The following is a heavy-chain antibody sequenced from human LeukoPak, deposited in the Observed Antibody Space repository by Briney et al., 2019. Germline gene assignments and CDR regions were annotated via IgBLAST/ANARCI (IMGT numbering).Heavy chain of an antibody. Sequence: GESLKISCKGSGYIFTSYWIGWVRQLPGKGLYWMGIIYPGDSDTRYSPSFQGQVTISADKSISTAYLQWSSLKASDTAMYYCARLDFWNRGDNIDYWGQGTLVTVSS. CDR2: IYPGDSDT. CDR3: ARLDFWNRGDNIDY. J-gene: IGHJ4*02. V-gene: IGHV5-51*01. CDR1: GYIFTSYW. D-gene: IGHD3/OR15-3a*01.